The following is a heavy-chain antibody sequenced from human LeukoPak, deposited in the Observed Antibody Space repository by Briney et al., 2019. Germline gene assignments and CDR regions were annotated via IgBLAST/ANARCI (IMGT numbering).Heavy chain of an antibody. CDR3: AKAYDILTYYYYMDV. CDR1: GFTFSSYS. V-gene: IGHV3-48*04. CDR2: ISSSSSTI. Sequence: GGSLRLSCAASGFTFSSYSMNWVRQAPGKGLEWVSYISSSSSTIYYADSVKGRFTISRDNAKNSLYLQMNSLRAEDTAVYYCAKAYDILTYYYYMDVWGKGTTVTVSS. D-gene: IGHD3-9*01. J-gene: IGHJ6*03.